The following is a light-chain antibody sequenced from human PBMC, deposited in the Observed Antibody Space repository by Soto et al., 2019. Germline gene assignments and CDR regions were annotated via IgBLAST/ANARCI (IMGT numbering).Light chain of an antibody. J-gene: IGKJ1*01. CDR1: QSLLHTDGKTY. V-gene: IGKV2D-29*01. CDR3: MQSLQLPWT. CDR2: KVS. Sequence: DIVMTQSPLSLSVTPGQPASISCKSSQSLLHTDGKTYFYWYLQKPGQPPPLLIYKVSNRFSGVPDRFSASGSAPDFSTKIRLVKAEDVGVYYCMQSLQLPWTFRQGTKVEI.